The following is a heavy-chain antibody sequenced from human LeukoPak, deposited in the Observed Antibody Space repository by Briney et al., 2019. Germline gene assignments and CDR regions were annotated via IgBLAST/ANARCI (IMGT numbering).Heavy chain of an antibody. V-gene: IGHV3-33*01. CDR3: AREPGGWYDFWSGWRYYYYMDV. Sequence: GRSLRLSCAASGFTFSSYGMHWVRQAPGKGLEWVAVIWYDGSNKYYADSVKGRFTISRDNSKNTLYLQMNSLRAEDTAVYYCAREPGGWYDFWSGWRYYYYMDVWGKGTTVTVPS. CDR2: IWYDGSNK. D-gene: IGHD3-3*01. J-gene: IGHJ6*03. CDR1: GFTFSSYG.